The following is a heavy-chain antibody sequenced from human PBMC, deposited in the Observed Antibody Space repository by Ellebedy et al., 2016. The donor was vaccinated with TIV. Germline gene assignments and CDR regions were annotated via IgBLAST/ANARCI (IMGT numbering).Heavy chain of an antibody. Sequence: MPSETLSLTCAVSGGSISSSSYYRGWIRQPPGKGLEWIGCIFYSGNTYYNPSLKSRLTISVDTSKNQFSLKVNSVSAAETAVYYCARNAFSSSWYQFDYWGLGTLVTVSS. CDR1: GGSISSSSYY. CDR2: IFYSGNT. CDR3: ARNAFSSSWYQFDY. V-gene: IGHV4-39*07. D-gene: IGHD6-13*01. J-gene: IGHJ4*02.